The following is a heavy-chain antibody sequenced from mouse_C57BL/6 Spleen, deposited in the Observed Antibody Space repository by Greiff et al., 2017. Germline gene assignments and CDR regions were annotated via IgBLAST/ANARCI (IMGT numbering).Heavy chain of an antibody. CDR3: ARFGQCMMGY. Sequence: VQLQQSVAELVRPGASVKLSCTASGFNFKNYYMHWVKQRPEQGLEWIGSIDPANGTTKYAAKFSSKATRTANTSSNTAYLLLSSLTADDTANYYCARFGQCMMGYWGQGTSVTVSS. CDR2: IDPANGTT. D-gene: IGHD2-10*02. V-gene: IGHV14-3*01. CDR1: GFNFKNYY. J-gene: IGHJ4*01.